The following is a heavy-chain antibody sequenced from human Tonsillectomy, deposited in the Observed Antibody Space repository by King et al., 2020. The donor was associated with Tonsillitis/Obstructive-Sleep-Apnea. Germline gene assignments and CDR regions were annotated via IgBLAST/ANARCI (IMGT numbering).Heavy chain of an antibody. CDR1: GFTFSSYA. J-gene: IGHJ4*02. V-gene: IGHV3-23*04. CDR3: AKDVEPAARPIGLGFDY. D-gene: IGHD2-2*01. Sequence: QLVQSGGGLVQPGGSLRLSCAASGFTFSSYAMSWVRQAPGKGLEWVSGISGSGGSTYYADSVKGRFTISRDNSKNTLYLQMNSLRVEDTAVYYCAKDVEPAARPIGLGFDYWGQGTLVTVSS. CDR2: ISGSGGST.